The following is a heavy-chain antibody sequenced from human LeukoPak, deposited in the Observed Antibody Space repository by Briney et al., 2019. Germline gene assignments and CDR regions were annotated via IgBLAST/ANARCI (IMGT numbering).Heavy chain of an antibody. CDR1: GFTFSSYS. CDR2: ISSSSSYI. V-gene: IGHV3-21*01. D-gene: IGHD6-13*01. CDR3: ARGAHTVAAADNWFDP. Sequence: PGGSLRLSCAASGFTFSSYSMNWVRQAPGKGLEWVSSISSSSSYIYYADSVKGRFTISRDNAKKSLYLQMNSLRAEDTAVYYCARGAHTVAAADNWFDPWGQGTLVTVSS. J-gene: IGHJ5*02.